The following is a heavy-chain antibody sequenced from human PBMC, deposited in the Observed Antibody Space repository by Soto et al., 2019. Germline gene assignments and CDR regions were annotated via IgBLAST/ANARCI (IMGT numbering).Heavy chain of an antibody. CDR1: GFTFSSYA. Sequence: PGGFLRLSCAASGFTFSSYAMHWVRQAPGKGLEWVAVISYDGSNKYYADSVKGRFTISRDNSKNTLYLQMNSLRAEDTAVYYCARGNPSPGLDYWGQGTLVTGSS. CDR3: ARGNPSPGLDY. J-gene: IGHJ4*02. CDR2: ISYDGSNK. V-gene: IGHV3-30-3*01.